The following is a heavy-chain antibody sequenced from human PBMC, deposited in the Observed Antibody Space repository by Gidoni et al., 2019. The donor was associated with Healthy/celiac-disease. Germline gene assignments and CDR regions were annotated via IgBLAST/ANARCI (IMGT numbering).Heavy chain of an antibody. D-gene: IGHD1-26*01. V-gene: IGHV3-7*01. CDR2: IKQDGSEK. CDR3: ARDSSPVWELLFFDY. J-gene: IGHJ4*02. Sequence: EVQLVESGGGLVQPGGSLRLSCAASGFTFSSYWMSWVRQAPGKGLEWVANIKQDGSEKYYVDSVKGRFTISRDNAKNSLYLQMNSLRAEDTAVYYCARDSSPVWELLFFDYWGQGTLVTVSS. CDR1: GFTFSSYW.